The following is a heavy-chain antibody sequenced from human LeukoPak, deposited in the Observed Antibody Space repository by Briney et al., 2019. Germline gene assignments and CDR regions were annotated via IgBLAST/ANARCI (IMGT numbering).Heavy chain of an antibody. CDR1: GYSIGSGYY. J-gene: IGHJ5*02. D-gene: IGHD5-12*01. V-gene: IGHV4-38-2*01. Sequence: SETLSLTCAVSGYSIGSGYYWGWTRQPPGKGLEWIGSIYHSGSTYYNPSLKSRVTISVDTSKNQFSLKLSSVTAADTAVYYCARSPGYVNWFDPWGQGTLVTVSS. CDR2: IYHSGST. CDR3: ARSPGYVNWFDP.